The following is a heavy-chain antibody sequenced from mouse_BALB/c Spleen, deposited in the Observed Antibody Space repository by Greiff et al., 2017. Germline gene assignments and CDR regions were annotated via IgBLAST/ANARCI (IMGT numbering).Heavy chain of an antibody. D-gene: IGHD2-4*01. CDR3: ATDYDEGAWFAY. CDR2: ISNGGGST. Sequence: EVKLVESGGGLVQPGGSLKLSCAASGFTFSSYTMSWVRQTPEKRLEWVAYISNGGGSTYYPDTVKGRFTISRDNAKNTLYLQMSSLKSEDTAMYYCATDYDEGAWFAYWGQGTLVTVSA. CDR1: GFTFSSYT. J-gene: IGHJ3*01. V-gene: IGHV5-12-2*01.